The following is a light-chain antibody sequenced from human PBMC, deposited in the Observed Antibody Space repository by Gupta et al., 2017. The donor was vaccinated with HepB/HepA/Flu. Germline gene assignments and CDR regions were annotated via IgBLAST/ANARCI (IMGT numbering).Light chain of an antibody. J-gene: IGLJ2*01. CDR2: AVS. CDR1: SSDV. CDR3: SSFTSTSSLAV. V-gene: IGLV2-14*01. Sequence: QSALTQPASVSGPPGQSITISCTGTSSDVSWYQQHPGKAPKLMIYAVSNRPARVSYRFSGSKSGDTASLTISGLQAEDEADYYCSSFTSTSSLAVFGGGTKVTVL.